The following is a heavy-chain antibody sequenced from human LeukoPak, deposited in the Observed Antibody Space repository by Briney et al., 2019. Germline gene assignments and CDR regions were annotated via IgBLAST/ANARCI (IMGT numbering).Heavy chain of an antibody. V-gene: IGHV1-18*01. CDR2: ISAYNGNT. Sequence: ASVKVSCKASGYTFTSYGISWVRQAPGQGLEWMGWISAYNGNTNYAQKLQGRVTMTTDTSTSTAYMELRSLRSDDTAVYYCATVRYYDFWSGYRTFGYWGQGTLVTVSS. J-gene: IGHJ4*02. D-gene: IGHD3-3*01. CDR3: ATVRYYDFWSGYRTFGY. CDR1: GYTFTSYG.